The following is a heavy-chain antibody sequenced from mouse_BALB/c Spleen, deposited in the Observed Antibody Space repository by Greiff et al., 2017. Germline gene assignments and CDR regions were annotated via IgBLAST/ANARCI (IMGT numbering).Heavy chain of an antibody. J-gene: IGHJ3*01. Sequence: VQLQQSGAELVRPGALVKLSCKASGFNIKDYYMHWVKQRPEQGLEWIGWIDPENGNTIYDPKFQGKASITADTSSNTAYLQLSSLTSEDTAVCYCARGDYDGFAYWGQGTLVTVSA. CDR2: IDPENGNT. CDR3: ARGDYDGFAY. V-gene: IGHV14-1*02. CDR1: GFNIKDYY. D-gene: IGHD2-4*01.